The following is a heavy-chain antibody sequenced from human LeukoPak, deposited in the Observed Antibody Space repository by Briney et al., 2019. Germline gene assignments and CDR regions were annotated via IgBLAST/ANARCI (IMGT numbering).Heavy chain of an antibody. Sequence: ASVKVSCKASGYTFTSHGISWVRQAPGQGLEWMGWISAYNGNTNYAQKLQGRVTMTTDTSTSTAYMELRSLRSDDTAVYYCARCNYDSSGYTYYFDYWGQGTLVTVSS. CDR1: GYTFTSHG. CDR2: ISAYNGNT. D-gene: IGHD3-22*01. CDR3: ARCNYDSSGYTYYFDY. V-gene: IGHV1-18*01. J-gene: IGHJ4*02.